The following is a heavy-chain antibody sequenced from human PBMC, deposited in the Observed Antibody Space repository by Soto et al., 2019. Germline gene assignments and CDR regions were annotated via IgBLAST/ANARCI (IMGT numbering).Heavy chain of an antibody. J-gene: IGHJ4*02. V-gene: IGHV3-23*01. Sequence: EVQLLESGGGLVQPGGSLRLSCAASGFTFSSYAMSWVRQAPGKGLEWVSAISGSGGSTYYADSVKGRFTISRDNSKNTLYLQMNSLRAEDTAVYYCAKDQRGSCSSNSCSYFDYWGQGTLVTVSS. CDR3: AKDQRGSCSSNSCSYFDY. CDR1: GFTFSSYA. CDR2: ISGSGGST. D-gene: IGHD2-2*01.